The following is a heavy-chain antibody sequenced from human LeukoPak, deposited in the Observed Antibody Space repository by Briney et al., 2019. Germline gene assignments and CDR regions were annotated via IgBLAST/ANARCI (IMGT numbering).Heavy chain of an antibody. J-gene: IGHJ5*02. Sequence: GGSLRLSCAASGFTFSSYSMNWVRQAPGKGLEWVSSISSSSSYIYYADSVKGRFTISRDNAKNSLYLQMNSLRAEDTAVYYCAGRGHTAAEPAPFDPWGQGTLVTVSS. CDR3: AGRGHTAAEPAPFDP. V-gene: IGHV3-21*01. CDR2: ISSSSSYI. D-gene: IGHD6-13*01. CDR1: GFTFSSYS.